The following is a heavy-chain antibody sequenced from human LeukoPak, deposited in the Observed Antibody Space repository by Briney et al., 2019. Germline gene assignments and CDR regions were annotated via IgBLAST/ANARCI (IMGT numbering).Heavy chain of an antibody. CDR2: IYYSGST. D-gene: IGHD3-22*01. J-gene: IGHJ4*02. V-gene: IGHV4-59*08. CDR3: ARHRVVSDYFDY. CDR1: GGSISSYY. Sequence: SETLSLTCTVSGGSISSYYWSWIRQPPGKGLEWIGYIYYSGSTNYNPSLKSRVTISVDTSKNQFSLKLSSVTAADTAVYYCARHRVVSDYFDYWGQGTLVTVSS.